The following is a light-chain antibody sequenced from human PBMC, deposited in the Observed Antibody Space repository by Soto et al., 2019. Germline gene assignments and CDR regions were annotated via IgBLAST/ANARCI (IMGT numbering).Light chain of an antibody. Sequence: SGLTQPAPLSGAPWQSITIPCPGTNSDVGGYNYVSWYQQHPGKAPKLMIYDVSNRPSGVSNRFSGSKSGNTASLTISGLQAEDEADYYCSSYTSSSTLYVFGTGTKVTVL. CDR2: DVS. CDR3: SSYTSSSTLYV. V-gene: IGLV2-14*01. J-gene: IGLJ1*01. CDR1: NSDVGGYNY.